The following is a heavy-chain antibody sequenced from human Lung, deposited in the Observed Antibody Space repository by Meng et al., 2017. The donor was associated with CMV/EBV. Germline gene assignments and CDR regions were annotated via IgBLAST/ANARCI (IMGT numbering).Heavy chain of an antibody. J-gene: IGHJ6*02. V-gene: IGHV4-39*02. CDR2: IYYSGST. CDR1: GGSISSSSYY. D-gene: IGHD3-3*01. CDR3: ARDATIFGVVDPYYYGMDV. Sequence: SXTLSLXCTVSGGSISSSSYYWGWIRQPPGKGLEWIGSIYYSGSTYYNPSLKSRVTISVDTSKNQFSLKLSSVTAADTAVYYCARDATIFGVVDPYYYGMDVWGQGXTVTVSS.